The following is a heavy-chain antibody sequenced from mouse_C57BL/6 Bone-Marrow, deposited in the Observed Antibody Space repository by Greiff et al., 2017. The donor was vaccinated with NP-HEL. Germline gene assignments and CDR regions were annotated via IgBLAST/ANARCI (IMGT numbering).Heavy chain of an antibody. CDR1: GYTFTSYW. V-gene: IGHV1-69*01. D-gene: IGHD1-1*01. J-gene: IGHJ2*01. CDR3: ARDRITTVVFDY. CDR2: LDPSDSYT. Sequence: QVQLQQPGAELVMPGASVKLSCKASGYTFTSYWMHWVKQRPGQGLEWIGELDPSDSYTNYNQKFKGKSTLTVDQSSSTAYMQLSILTSEDAAVYYCARDRITTVVFDYWGQGTTLTVSS.